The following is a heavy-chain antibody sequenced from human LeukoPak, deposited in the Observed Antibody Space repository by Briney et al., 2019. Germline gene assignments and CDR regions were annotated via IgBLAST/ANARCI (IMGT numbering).Heavy chain of an antibody. CDR3: ARDHDYGNYGTYEDF. J-gene: IGHJ4*02. V-gene: IGHV4-39*02. CDR2: IYYSGST. CDR1: GGSISSSSYY. D-gene: IGHD4-11*01. Sequence: SETLSLTCTVSGGSISSSSYYWGWIRQPPGKGLEWIGSIYYSGSTYYNPSLKSRVTISVDTSKNQFSLKLSSVTPEDTAVYYCARDHDYGNYGTYEDFWGQGTLVTVSS.